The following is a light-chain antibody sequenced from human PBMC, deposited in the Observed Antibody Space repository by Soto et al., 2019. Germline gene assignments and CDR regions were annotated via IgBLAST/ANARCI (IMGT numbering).Light chain of an antibody. V-gene: IGKV3-11*01. CDR1: QSVSGY. J-gene: IGKJ4*01. Sequence: EIVLTQSPDTLSLSPGERATLSCRGSQSVSGYLGWYQQKPGQAPRLLIYDASNRAYGVPARFRGSGSGTNSTLTIASLEPEDFAVYYCQQRSNWPYLTFGGGTRV. CDR3: QQRSNWPYLT. CDR2: DAS.